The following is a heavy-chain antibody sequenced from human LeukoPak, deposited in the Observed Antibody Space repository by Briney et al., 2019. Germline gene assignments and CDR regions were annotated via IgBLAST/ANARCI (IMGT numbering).Heavy chain of an antibody. CDR2: INPNNGNT. J-gene: IGHJ5*02. V-gene: IGHV1-8*01. D-gene: IGHD2-15*01. CDR3: ARECCSGGSCSWFDP. CDR1: GYAFISYD. Sequence: ASVKVSCKTSGYAFISYDINWVRQAAGQGLEWMGWINPNNGNTGYAQKFQGRVTMTRDTSINTVYMELSSLRSEDTAVYYCARECCSGGSCSWFDPWGQGTLVTVSS.